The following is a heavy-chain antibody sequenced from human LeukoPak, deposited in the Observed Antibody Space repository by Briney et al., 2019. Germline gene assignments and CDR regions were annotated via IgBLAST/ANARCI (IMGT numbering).Heavy chain of an antibody. CDR2: IYTSGST. Sequence: SETLSLTCTVSGGSISIYYWSWIRQPAGKGLEWIGRIYTSGSTNYNPSLKSRVTMSVDTSKNQFSLKLSSVTAADTAVYYCASQYYDILTPNYYGMDVWGQGTTVTVSS. D-gene: IGHD3-9*01. J-gene: IGHJ6*02. CDR1: GGSISIYY. V-gene: IGHV4-4*07. CDR3: ASQYYDILTPNYYGMDV.